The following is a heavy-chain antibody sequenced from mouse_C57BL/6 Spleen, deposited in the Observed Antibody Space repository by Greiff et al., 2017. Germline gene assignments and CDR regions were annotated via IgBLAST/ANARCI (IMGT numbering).Heavy chain of an antibody. Sequence: QVQLQQPGAELVKPGASVKLSCKASGYTFTSYWMHWVKQRPGQGLEWIGMIHPNSGSTNYNEKFKSKATLTVDKSSSTADMQLSSLTSEDSAVYYCARSRVTTVVAYYYAMDYWGQGTSVTVSS. D-gene: IGHD1-1*01. J-gene: IGHJ4*01. CDR3: ARSRVTTVVAYYYAMDY. V-gene: IGHV1-64*01. CDR1: GYTFTSYW. CDR2: IHPNSGST.